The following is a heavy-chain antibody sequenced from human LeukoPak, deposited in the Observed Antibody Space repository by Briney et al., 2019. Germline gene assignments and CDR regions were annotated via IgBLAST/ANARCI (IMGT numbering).Heavy chain of an antibody. CDR2: ISSSSSYI. CDR1: GFSFSSHV. CDR3: ARSGYSSGGGDY. J-gene: IGHJ4*02. D-gene: IGHD6-19*01. Sequence: PGGSLRLSCAASGFSFSSHVMHWVRQAPGKGLEWVSSISSSSSYIYYADSVKGRFTISRDNAKNSLYLQMNSLRAEDTAVYYCARSGYSSGGGDYWGQGTLVTVSS. V-gene: IGHV3-21*01.